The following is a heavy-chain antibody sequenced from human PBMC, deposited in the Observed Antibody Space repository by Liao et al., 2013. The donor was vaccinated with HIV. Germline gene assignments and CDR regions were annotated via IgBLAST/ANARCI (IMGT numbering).Heavy chain of an antibody. CDR1: GGSISSGSYY. CDR2: IYTSGST. D-gene: IGHD3-3*01. J-gene: IGHJ3*02. Sequence: QVQLQESGPGLVKPSQTLSLTCTVSGGSISSGSYYWSWIRQPAGKGLEWIGRIYTSGSTNHNPSLKSRVTMSVDTSKNQFSLKLSSVTAADTAVYYCARGSIFGVVIAFDIWGQGTMVTVSS. V-gene: IGHV4-61*02. CDR3: ARGSIFGVVIAFDI.